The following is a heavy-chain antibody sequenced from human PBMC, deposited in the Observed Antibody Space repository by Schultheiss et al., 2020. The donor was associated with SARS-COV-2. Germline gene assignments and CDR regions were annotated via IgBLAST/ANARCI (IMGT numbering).Heavy chain of an antibody. CDR2: IYYSGST. D-gene: IGHD5-18*01. J-gene: IGHJ4*02. Sequence: SETLFLTCAVSGGSISSSNWWSWIRQPPGKGLEWIGYIYYSGSTNYNPSLKSRVTISVDTSKNQFSLKLSSVTAADTAVYYCARASYSYGLGGPYYFDYWGQGTLVTVSS. CDR3: ARASYSYGLGGPYYFDY. CDR1: GGSISSSNW. V-gene: IGHV4-4*02.